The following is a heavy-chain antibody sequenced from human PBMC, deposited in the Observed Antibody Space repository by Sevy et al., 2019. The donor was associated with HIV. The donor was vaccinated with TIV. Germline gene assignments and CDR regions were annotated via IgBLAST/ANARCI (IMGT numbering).Heavy chain of an antibody. Sequence: ASVKVSCRASGGTFNSYSISWVRLAPGQGLEWMGGITGLFNTPNYGHKFQGSVTITGDRSTSVAYMELSSLRSDDTAVYYCALGGGYQLLGNYYYALDVWGQRTTVTVSS. V-gene: IGHV1-69*06. D-gene: IGHD2-2*01. CDR2: ITGLFNTP. J-gene: IGHJ6*02. CDR3: ALGGGYQLLGNYYYALDV. CDR1: GGTFNSYS.